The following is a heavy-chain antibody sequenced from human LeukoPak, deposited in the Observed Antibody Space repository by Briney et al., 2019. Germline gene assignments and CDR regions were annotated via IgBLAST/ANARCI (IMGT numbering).Heavy chain of an antibody. Sequence: GASVKVSCKASGYTFTSYGISWVRQAPGQGLEWMGWISAYNGNTNYAQKLQGRVTMTTDTSTSTAYMELRSLRSDDTAVYYCARANPSTVSYALYYGMDVWGQGTTVTASS. CDR2: ISAYNGNT. D-gene: IGHD4-17*01. CDR3: ARANPSTVSYALYYGMDV. J-gene: IGHJ6*02. CDR1: GYTFTSYG. V-gene: IGHV1-18*01.